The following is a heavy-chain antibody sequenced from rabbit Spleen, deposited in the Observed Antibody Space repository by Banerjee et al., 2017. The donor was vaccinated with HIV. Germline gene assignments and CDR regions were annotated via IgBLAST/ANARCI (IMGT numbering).Heavy chain of an antibody. D-gene: IGHD6-1*01. CDR3: ARGDYADYGYSFNYFNL. J-gene: IGHJ4*01. Sequence: QSLEESGGDLVKPGASLTLTCIASGVSFSGDSYMCWVRQAPGKGLEWIVCIDTGTSGFTYYASWAKGRFTISKTSSTTVTLQMTSLTVADTATYFCARGDYADYGYSFNYFNLWGQGTLVTVS. CDR2: IDTGTSGFT. CDR1: GVSFSGDSY. V-gene: IGHV1S40*01.